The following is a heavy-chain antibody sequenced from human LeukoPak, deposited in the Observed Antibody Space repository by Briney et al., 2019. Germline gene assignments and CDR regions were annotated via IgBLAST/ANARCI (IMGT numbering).Heavy chain of an antibody. D-gene: IGHD2-21*02. V-gene: IGHV1-8*01. Sequence: GASVKVSCKASGYTFTSYDINWVRQATGQGLEWMGWMNPNSGNTGYAQKFQGRVTMTRNTSISTAYMELSSLRSEDTAVYYCARKVTAIRGGWFDPWGQGTLVTVSS. CDR1: GYTFTSYD. CDR2: MNPNSGNT. CDR3: ARKVTAIRGGWFDP. J-gene: IGHJ5*02.